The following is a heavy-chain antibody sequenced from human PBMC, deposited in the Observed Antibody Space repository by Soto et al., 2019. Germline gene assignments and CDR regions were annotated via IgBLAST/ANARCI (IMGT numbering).Heavy chain of an antibody. CDR3: ARGQAGRGATMTDY. D-gene: IGHD5-12*01. Sequence: QVQLVQTGAEVKKPGASVKVSCKASGYTFTDYYIHWVRQAPGQGLEWMGWINPNSGGAIYAQMFQGRVTMTRDTSVSTASMEVSSLTSDDTAVYYCARGQAGRGATMTDYWGQGTLVTVSS. CDR2: INPNSGGA. V-gene: IGHV1-2*02. CDR1: GYTFTDYY. J-gene: IGHJ4*02.